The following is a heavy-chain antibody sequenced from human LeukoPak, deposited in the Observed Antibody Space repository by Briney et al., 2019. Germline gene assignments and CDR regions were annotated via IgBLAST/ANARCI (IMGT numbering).Heavy chain of an antibody. CDR1: GFTFSSYS. J-gene: IGHJ4*02. CDR3: ARGPNSNWSGLDF. V-gene: IGHV3-21*01. CDR2: ISYSHSYI. Sequence: GGSLRLSCAASGFTFSSYSMNWVRQAPGKGLEWVSSISYSHSYIYYADSVKGRSAISRDDAKNSLYLQLNSLRAEDTAVYYCARGPNSNWSGLDFWGQGTLLTVSS. D-gene: IGHD6-6*01.